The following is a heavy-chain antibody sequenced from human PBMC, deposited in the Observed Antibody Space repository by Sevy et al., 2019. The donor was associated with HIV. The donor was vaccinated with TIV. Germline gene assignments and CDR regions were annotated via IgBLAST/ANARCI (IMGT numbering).Heavy chain of an antibody. D-gene: IGHD6-19*01. CDR3: ARDHSSGWLNY. CDR1: GFTFSSYS. V-gene: IGHV3-21*01. J-gene: IGHJ4*02. Sequence: GGSLRLSCAASGFTFSSYSMNWVRQAPGKGLEWVSSISSSSIYIYYADSVKGRFTISRDNAKNSLYLQMNSLRAEDTAVYYCARDHSSGWLNYWGQGTLVTVSS. CDR2: ISSSSIYI.